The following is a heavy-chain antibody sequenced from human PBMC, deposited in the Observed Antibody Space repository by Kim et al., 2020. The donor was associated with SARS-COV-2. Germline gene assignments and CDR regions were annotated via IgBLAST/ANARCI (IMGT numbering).Heavy chain of an antibody. Sequence: GGSLRLSCAASGFTFSSYAMSWVRQAPGKGLEWVSAISGSGGSTYYADSVKGRFTISRDNSKNTLYLQMNSLRAEDTAVYYCAKDYYDSSGYYYRWFDPWGQGTLVTVSS. CDR2: ISGSGGST. CDR3: AKDYYDSSGYYYRWFDP. J-gene: IGHJ5*02. D-gene: IGHD3-22*01. CDR1: GFTFSSYA. V-gene: IGHV3-23*01.